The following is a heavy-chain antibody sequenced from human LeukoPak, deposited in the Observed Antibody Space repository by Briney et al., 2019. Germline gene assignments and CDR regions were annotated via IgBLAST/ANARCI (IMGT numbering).Heavy chain of an antibody. J-gene: IGHJ4*02. D-gene: IGHD3-3*01. V-gene: IGHV4-59*01. CDR2: VYYSGST. CDR3: ARDDGDPPAYIDY. Sequence: SETLSLTCTVSGGSISSYYWSWIRQPPGKGLEWIGYVYYSGSTNYNPSLKSRVTISVDTSKNQFSLKLTSVTAADTAVYYCARDDGDPPAYIDYWGQGTPVTVSS. CDR1: GGSISSYY.